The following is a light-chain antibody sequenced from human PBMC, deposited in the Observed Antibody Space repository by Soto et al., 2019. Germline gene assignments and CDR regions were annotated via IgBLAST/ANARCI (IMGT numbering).Light chain of an antibody. V-gene: IGKV3-20*01. Sequence: EIVLTQSPGTLSLSPGERATLSCRASQSVSSSHLAWYQHKPGQAPRLLIYAASSRATGSPDRFSGGGSGTDSTLTISRLEPEDFALYYCQQYGGSPITFGQGTRLEIK. J-gene: IGKJ5*01. CDR3: QQYGGSPIT. CDR2: AAS. CDR1: QSVSSSH.